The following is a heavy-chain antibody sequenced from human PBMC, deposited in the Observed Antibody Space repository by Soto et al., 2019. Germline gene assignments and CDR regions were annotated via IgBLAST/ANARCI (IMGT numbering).Heavy chain of an antibody. CDR3: AKERIGYYYGLDA. CDR2: ISSDGRKS. Sequence: GGSLRLSCAASGFTFTTYGIHWVRQAPGKGLEWVAVISSDGRKSYFADSVKGRFTISRDNSMNTVYLQINNVRAEDTAVYYCAKERIGYYYGLDAWGQGTTVTVSS. V-gene: IGHV3-30*18. D-gene: IGHD6-13*01. J-gene: IGHJ6*02. CDR1: GFTFTTYG.